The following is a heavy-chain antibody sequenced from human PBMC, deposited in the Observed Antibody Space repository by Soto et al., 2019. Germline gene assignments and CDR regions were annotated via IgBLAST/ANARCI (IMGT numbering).Heavy chain of an antibody. CDR3: ARDSFVAPFGDHYYYYVMDV. CDR2: INPNSGGT. V-gene: IGHV1-2*02. CDR1: GYTFTGYY. D-gene: IGHD3-10*01. Sequence: GASVKVSCKASGYTFTGYYMHWVRQAPGQGLEWMGWINPNSGGTNYAQKFQGRVTMTRDTSISTAYMELSRLRSDDTAVYYCARDSFVAPFGDHYYYYVMDVWGQGTTVTVSS. J-gene: IGHJ6*02.